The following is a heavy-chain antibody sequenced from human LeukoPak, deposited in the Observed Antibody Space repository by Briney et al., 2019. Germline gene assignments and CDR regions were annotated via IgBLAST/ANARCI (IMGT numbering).Heavy chain of an antibody. Sequence: PGGSLRLSCAASGFSVSSNYMSWVRQAPGKGLEWVSVINSGGSTYYADSVEGRFTISRDSSKDTLFLQLNSLRAEDTALYYCAKERSRGGYYSFNHWGQGTLVTVSS. J-gene: IGHJ4*02. D-gene: IGHD1-26*01. V-gene: IGHV3-66*01. CDR2: INSGGST. CDR3: AKERSRGGYYSFNH. CDR1: GFSVSSNY.